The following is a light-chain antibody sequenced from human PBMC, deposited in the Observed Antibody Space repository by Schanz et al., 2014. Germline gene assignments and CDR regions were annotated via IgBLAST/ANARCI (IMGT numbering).Light chain of an antibody. CDR1: SSNIGAPYD. V-gene: IGLV1-51*01. Sequence: QSVLTQPPSVSGAPGQRVTISCTGSSSNIGAPYDVNWYQQLPGTAPKLLIYDNNKRPSGIPDRFSGSRSGTSATLGITGLQTGDEADYYCGTWDSSLSAVIFGGGTKLTVL. CDR2: DNN. CDR3: GTWDSSLSAVI. J-gene: IGLJ2*01.